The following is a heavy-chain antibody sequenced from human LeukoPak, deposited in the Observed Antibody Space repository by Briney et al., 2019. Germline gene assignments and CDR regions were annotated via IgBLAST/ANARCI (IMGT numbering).Heavy chain of an antibody. D-gene: IGHD6-13*01. J-gene: IGHJ4*02. V-gene: IGHV4-31*03. Sequence: SQTLSLTCTVSGGSISSGGYYWSWIRQHPGKGLEWIRYIYYSGSTYYNPSLKSRVTISVDTSKNQFSLKLSSVTAADTAVYYCARGVRYSSSWYSTGYYFDYWGQGTLVTVSS. CDR1: GGSISSGGYY. CDR3: ARGVRYSSSWYSTGYYFDY. CDR2: IYYSGST.